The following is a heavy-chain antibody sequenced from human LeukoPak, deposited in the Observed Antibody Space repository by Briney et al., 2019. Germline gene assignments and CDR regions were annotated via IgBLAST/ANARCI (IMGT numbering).Heavy chain of an antibody. J-gene: IGHJ6*03. CDR1: GFTFSSYA. CDR2: ISGSGGST. D-gene: IGHD3-16*01. V-gene: IGHV3-23*01. CDR3: AKADSIRPYYYYYMDV. Sequence: GGSLRLSCAASGFTFSSYAMSWVRQAPGKGLEWVSAISGSGGSTYYADPVKGRFTISRDNSKNTLYLQMNSLRAEDTAVYYCAKADSIRPYYYYYMDVWGKGTTVTVSS.